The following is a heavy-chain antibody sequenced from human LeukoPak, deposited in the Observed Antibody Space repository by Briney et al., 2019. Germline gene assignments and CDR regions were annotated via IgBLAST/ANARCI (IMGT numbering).Heavy chain of an antibody. J-gene: IGHJ4*02. D-gene: IGHD2-2*01. V-gene: IGHV4-59*08. CDR3: ARLGYCSSTSCSDFDY. Sequence: SETLSLTCAVYGGSFSGYYWSWIRQPPGKGLEWIGYIYYSGSTNYNPSLKSRVTISVDTSKNQFSLKLSSVTAADTAVYYCARLGYCSSTSCSDFDYWGQGTLVTVSS. CDR2: IYYSGST. CDR1: GGSFSGYY.